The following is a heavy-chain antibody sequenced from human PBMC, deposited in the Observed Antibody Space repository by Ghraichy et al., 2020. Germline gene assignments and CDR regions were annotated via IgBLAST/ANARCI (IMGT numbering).Heavy chain of an antibody. Sequence: ASVKVSCKASGYTFTGYYMHWVRQAPGQGLEWMGWINPNSGGTNYAQKFQGRVTMTRDTSISTAYMELSRLRSDDTAVYYCARQLTVVTTYGMDVWGQGTTVIVSS. J-gene: IGHJ6*02. CDR1: GYTFTGYY. D-gene: IGHD4-23*01. V-gene: IGHV1-2*02. CDR2: INPNSGGT. CDR3: ARQLTVVTTYGMDV.